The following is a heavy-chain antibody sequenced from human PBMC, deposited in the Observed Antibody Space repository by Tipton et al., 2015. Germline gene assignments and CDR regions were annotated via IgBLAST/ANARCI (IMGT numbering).Heavy chain of an antibody. D-gene: IGHD3-3*02. J-gene: IGHJ4*02. CDR1: GFTVNNNY. CDR3: ARGGPHFWEPRF. CDR2: IYSSIST. Sequence: QLVQSGGGLIQPGGSLRLSCAASGFTVNNNYMGWVRQAPGKGLEWVSLIYSSISTYYADSVKGRFTISRDNSKNTLYLQMNNLRAEDTAVYYCARGGPHFWEPRFWGQGTLVTVSS. V-gene: IGHV3-53*01.